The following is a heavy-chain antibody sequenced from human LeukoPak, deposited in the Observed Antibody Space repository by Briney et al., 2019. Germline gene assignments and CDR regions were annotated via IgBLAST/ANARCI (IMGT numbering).Heavy chain of an antibody. CDR2: IYYSGST. Sequence: SETLSLTCTVSGGSISSSSYYWGWIRQPPGKGLEWIGSIYYSGSTYYNPSLKSRVTISVDTSKNQFSRKLSSVTAADTAVYYCARDMVEGATSSSHFDYWGQGTLVTVSS. V-gene: IGHV4-39*07. D-gene: IGHD1-26*01. CDR1: GGSISSSSYY. J-gene: IGHJ4*02. CDR3: ARDMVEGATSSSHFDY.